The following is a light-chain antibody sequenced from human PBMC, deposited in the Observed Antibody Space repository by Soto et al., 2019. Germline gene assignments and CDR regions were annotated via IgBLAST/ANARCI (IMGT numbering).Light chain of an antibody. CDR3: PQYGSSPLYS. J-gene: IGKJ2*03. V-gene: IGKV3-20*01. Sequence: EIVLTQSPGTLSLSPGERATLSCRASQSVTSTFLAWYQQKPGQAPRLLISGVSTRATGIPDRFSGSGSGTDFTLTISRLEPEDFAVYYCPQYGSSPLYSFGQGTKLDIK. CDR1: QSVTSTF. CDR2: GVS.